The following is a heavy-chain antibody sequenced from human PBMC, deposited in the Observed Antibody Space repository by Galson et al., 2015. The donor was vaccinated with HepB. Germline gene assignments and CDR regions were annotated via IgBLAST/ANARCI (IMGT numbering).Heavy chain of an antibody. CDR3: ASTYCSSTSCYTEYFDY. V-gene: IGHV3-21*01. J-gene: IGHJ4*02. D-gene: IGHD2-2*02. CDR1: GFTFSSYS. CDR2: ISSSSSYI. Sequence: SLRLSCAASGFTFSSYSMNWVRQAPGKGLEWVSSISSSSSYIYYADSVKGRFTISRDKAKNSLYLQMNSLRAEDTAVYYCASTYCSSTSCYTEYFDYWGQGTLVTVSS.